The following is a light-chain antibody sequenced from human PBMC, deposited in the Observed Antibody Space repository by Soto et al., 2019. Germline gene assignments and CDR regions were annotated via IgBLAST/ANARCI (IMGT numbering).Light chain of an antibody. CDR2: GPS. CDR1: QTVSGSY. J-gene: IGKJ1*01. Sequence: IVLTQSPGTLSLSPGERATLSCRASQTVSGSYLAWYQQKPGQAPRLLIYGPSSRATDIPDRFSGSGSGTDFTLTISRLEPEDFAVYYCQQYGRSPWTFGQGTKVDIK. CDR3: QQYGRSPWT. V-gene: IGKV3-20*01.